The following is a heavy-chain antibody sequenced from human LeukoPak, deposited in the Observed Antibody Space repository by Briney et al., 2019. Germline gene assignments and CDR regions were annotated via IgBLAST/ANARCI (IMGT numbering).Heavy chain of an antibody. CDR3: ARGTVGATVWEPPFDY. Sequence: PGGSLRLSCAASGFTFTSYGISWVRQAPGQGLEWMGWISAYNGNTNYAQKLQGRVTMTTDTSTSTAYMELRSLRSDDTAVYYCARGTVGATVWEPPFDYWGQGTLVTVSS. V-gene: IGHV1-18*01. CDR2: ISAYNGNT. J-gene: IGHJ4*02. D-gene: IGHD1-26*01. CDR1: GFTFTSYG.